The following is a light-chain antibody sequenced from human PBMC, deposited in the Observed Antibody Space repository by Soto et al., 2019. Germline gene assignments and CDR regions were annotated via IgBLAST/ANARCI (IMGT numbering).Light chain of an antibody. Sequence: QSVLNQPASVSGSPGQSITISCTGTSSDVGGYNYVSWYQQHPGKAPKLMIYDVSNRPSGVSNRFSGSKSGNTASLTISGLQAEDEADYYCSSYTSSSTRVFGTGTKATVL. CDR3: SSYTSSSTRV. CDR1: SSDVGGYNY. V-gene: IGLV2-14*01. J-gene: IGLJ1*01. CDR2: DVS.